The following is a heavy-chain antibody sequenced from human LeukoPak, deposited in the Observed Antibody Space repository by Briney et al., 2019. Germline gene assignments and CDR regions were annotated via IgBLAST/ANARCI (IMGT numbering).Heavy chain of an antibody. CDR1: GFTFSNYW. Sequence: GGSLRLSCAASGFTFSNYWMNWVRQAPGKGLEWVANIKEDGSDKYYVDSVKGRFSISKDNAKNSLYLQMNSLRVEDTAVYYCAREGPFGIFDYWGQGALVTVSS. CDR2: IKEDGSDK. D-gene: IGHD3-16*01. J-gene: IGHJ4*02. CDR3: AREGPFGIFDY. V-gene: IGHV3-7*01.